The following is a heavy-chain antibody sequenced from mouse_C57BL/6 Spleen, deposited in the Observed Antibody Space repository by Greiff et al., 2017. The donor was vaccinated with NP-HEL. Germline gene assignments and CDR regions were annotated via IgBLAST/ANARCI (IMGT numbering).Heavy chain of an antibody. D-gene: IGHD2-4*01. V-gene: IGHV1-22*01. CDR1: GYTFTDYY. Sequence: VQLQQSGPELVKPGASVKMSCKASGYTFTDYYMHWVKQSHGKSLEWIGYINPNNGGTSYNQKFKGKATLTVNKSSSTAYMELRSLTSEDSAVDYCARERIYYDYDGFAYWGQGTLVTVSA. J-gene: IGHJ3*01. CDR2: INPNNGGT. CDR3: ARERIYYDYDGFAY.